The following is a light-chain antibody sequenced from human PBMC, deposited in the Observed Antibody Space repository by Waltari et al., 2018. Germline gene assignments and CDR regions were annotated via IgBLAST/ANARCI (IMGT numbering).Light chain of an antibody. CDR3: AAWDDSLNGPV. Sequence: QSVLTQPPSASGTPGQRVTISCSGSSSNIGSNTVNWYQQFPGTAPKLLIYSNNQRPLGVPDRFSGSKSGTSASLAISGLQSEDEADYYCAAWDDSLNGPVFGGGTKLTVL. J-gene: IGLJ3*02. CDR1: SSNIGSNT. V-gene: IGLV1-44*01. CDR2: SNN.